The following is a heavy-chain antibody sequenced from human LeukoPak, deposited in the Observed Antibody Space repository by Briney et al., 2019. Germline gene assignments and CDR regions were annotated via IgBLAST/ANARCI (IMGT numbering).Heavy chain of an antibody. CDR1: GGSISSYY. Sequence: SETLSLTCTVSGGSISSYYWSWIRQPPGKGLEWIGYIYTSGSTNYNPPLKSRVTISVDTSKNQFSLKLSSVTAADTAVYYCARHGYCSSTSCRFYYYYMDVWGKGTTVTVSS. D-gene: IGHD2-2*03. CDR3: ARHGYCSSTSCRFYYYYMDV. J-gene: IGHJ6*03. V-gene: IGHV4-4*09. CDR2: IYTSGST.